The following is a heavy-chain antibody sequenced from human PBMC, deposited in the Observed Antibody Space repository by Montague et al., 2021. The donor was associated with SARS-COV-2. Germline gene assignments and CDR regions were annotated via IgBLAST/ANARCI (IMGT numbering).Heavy chain of an antibody. J-gene: IGHJ5*02. D-gene: IGHD2-15*01. Sequence: SETLSLTCTVSGGSISSYYWSWIRQPPGKGLEWIGYIYYSGSTNXNPSLKSRVTISVDTSKNQFSLKLSSVTAADTAVYCCARDSGGSSPEDWLGFDPWGQGTLVTVSS. CDR2: IYYSGST. V-gene: IGHV4-59*01. CDR3: ARDSGGSSPEDWLGFDP. CDR1: GGSISSYY.